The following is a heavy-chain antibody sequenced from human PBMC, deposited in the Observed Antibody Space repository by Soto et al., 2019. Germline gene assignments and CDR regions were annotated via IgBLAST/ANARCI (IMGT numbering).Heavy chain of an antibody. Sequence: GGSLRLSCAASGFTFSSYSIHWVRRAPGKGLEWVSSIGTRSDVYYADSVRGRFTISRDNAKNSMALQMNSLRAEDTGVYYCAREETAWPLAYGLDVWGQGXTVTVSS. CDR1: GFTFSSYS. J-gene: IGHJ6*02. D-gene: IGHD2-21*02. V-gene: IGHV3-21*01. CDR3: AREETAWPLAYGLDV. CDR2: IGTRSDV.